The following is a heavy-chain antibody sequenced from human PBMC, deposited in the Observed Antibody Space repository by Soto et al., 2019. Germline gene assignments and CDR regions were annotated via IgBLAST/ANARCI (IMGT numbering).Heavy chain of an antibody. D-gene: IGHD2-21*01. J-gene: IGHJ5*02. CDR1: GGSISSYY. Sequence: SETLSLTCTVSGGSISSYYWSWIRQPPGKGLEWIGYIYYSGSTNYNPSLKSRVTISVDTSKNQFSLKLSSVTAADTAVYYCATLPPRIVVTLLTIPTWGQGIQVTVSS. CDR2: IYYSGST. V-gene: IGHV4-59*01. CDR3: ATLPPRIVVTLLTIPT.